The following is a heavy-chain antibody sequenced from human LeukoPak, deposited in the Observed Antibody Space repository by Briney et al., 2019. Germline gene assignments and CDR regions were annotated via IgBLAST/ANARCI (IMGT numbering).Heavy chain of an antibody. CDR3: AKDAGGNSYHFDY. CDR2: ISYDGTNK. J-gene: IGHJ4*02. CDR1: GFSFSSYP. Sequence: GGSLRLSCVASGFSFSSYPMNWVRQAPGKGLEWVAVISYDGTNKYYADSMKGRFTISRDNSKNTLYLQMNSLRTEDTAVYYCAKDAGGNSYHFDYWGQGTLVTVSS. D-gene: IGHD4-23*01. V-gene: IGHV3-30*18.